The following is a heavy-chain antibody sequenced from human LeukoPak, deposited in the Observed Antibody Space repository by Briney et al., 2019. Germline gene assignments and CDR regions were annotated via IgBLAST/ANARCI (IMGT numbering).Heavy chain of an antibody. J-gene: IGHJ4*02. CDR2: ISYSGST. Sequence: SETLSLTCAVSGGSINGYYRSWIRQSPGKGLAWIGYISYSGSTNYNPSFKSRVTISVDTSKNEFSLKLRSVTAADTAVYYCARSRGSGSYFESWGQGTLVTVSS. V-gene: IGHV4-59*01. CDR1: GGSINGYY. CDR3: ARSRGSGSYFES. D-gene: IGHD3-10*01.